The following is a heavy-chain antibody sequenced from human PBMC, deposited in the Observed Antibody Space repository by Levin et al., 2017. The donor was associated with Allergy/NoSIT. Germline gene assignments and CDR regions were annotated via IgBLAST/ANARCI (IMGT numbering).Heavy chain of an antibody. J-gene: IGHJ1*01. Sequence: GESLKISCAASGFTFSDYYMSWIRQAPGKGLEWVSYISSSGSTIYYADSVKGRFTISRDNAKNSLYLQMNSLRAEDTAVYYCAIAPPVDTAMVSQHWGQGTLVTVSS. CDR1: GFTFSDYY. D-gene: IGHD5-18*01. V-gene: IGHV3-11*01. CDR2: ISSSGSTI. CDR3: AIAPPVDTAMVSQH.